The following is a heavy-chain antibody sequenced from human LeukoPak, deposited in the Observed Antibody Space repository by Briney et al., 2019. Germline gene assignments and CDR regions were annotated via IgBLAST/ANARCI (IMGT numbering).Heavy chain of an antibody. V-gene: IGHV4-31*11. D-gene: IGHD4-23*01. CDR1: GGSISSSNW. CDR3: GKVGGNSNS. J-gene: IGHJ4*02. CDR2: IHNSRGT. Sequence: PSETLSLTCAVSGGSISSSNWWNWIRQHPGKGLEWIGSIHNSRGTSYNPSLESRLTISLDTSENQFFLKMSYVTAADTAMYYCGKVGGNSNSWGQGTLVTVSS.